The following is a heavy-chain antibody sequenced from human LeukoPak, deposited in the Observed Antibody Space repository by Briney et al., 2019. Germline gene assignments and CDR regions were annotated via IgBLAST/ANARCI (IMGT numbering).Heavy chain of an antibody. CDR2: IHYNRNT. D-gene: IGHD3-22*01. J-gene: IGHJ4*02. V-gene: IGHV4-59*01. CDR3: ARGVDSGYPDY. CDR1: GDSISSYY. Sequence: SETLSLTSSVSGDSISSYYWTCIWHTPGKGPEWIAYIHYNRNTKSNPSLKSRVTISLDTSKNQFSLKLTSLTAADTAVYYCARGVDSGYPDYWGQGTLVTVSS.